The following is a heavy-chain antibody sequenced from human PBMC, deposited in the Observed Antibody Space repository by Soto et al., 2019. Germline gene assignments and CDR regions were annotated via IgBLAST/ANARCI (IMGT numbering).Heavy chain of an antibody. D-gene: IGHD2-2*01. J-gene: IGHJ4*02. Sequence: QVQLRESGPGLVHASGTLSLTCGVSGGSISTNNWWSWVRPPPGQGLEWIAEVYHSGSTNYNPSLKSRLTISIDKSKNQFSLRLTSVTAADSAVYYCARAKLCNTLSCPHSFDTWGQGTLVTVSS. CDR3: ARAKLCNTLSCPHSFDT. V-gene: IGHV4-4*02. CDR2: VYHSGST. CDR1: GGSISTNNW.